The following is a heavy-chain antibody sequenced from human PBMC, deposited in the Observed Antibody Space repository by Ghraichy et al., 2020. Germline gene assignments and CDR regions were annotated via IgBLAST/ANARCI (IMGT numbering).Heavy chain of an antibody. J-gene: IGHJ6*02. CDR2: ITWDGGST. Sequence: GGSLRLSCAASGFTFDDFSMHWVRQAPGKGLEWVSLITWDGGSTYYADSVKGRFTISRDNRKNSLYLQMNSLKTEDTALYYCAKNSVGGYDTVWGSYRWDGMDVWGQGTTVTVSS. D-gene: IGHD3-16*02. CDR1: GFTFDDFS. CDR3: AKNSVGGYDTVWGSYRWDGMDV. V-gene: IGHV3-43*01.